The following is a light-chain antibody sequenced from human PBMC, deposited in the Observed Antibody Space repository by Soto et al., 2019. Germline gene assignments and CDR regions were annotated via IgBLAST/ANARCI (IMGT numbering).Light chain of an antibody. CDR2: DVS. V-gene: IGKV3-11*01. CDR1: QNISNY. Sequence: IVLTHSPASQSLSPGKRAALSCRASQNISNYLIWYQQKPGQAPRLLIYDVSNRAAGIPARFSGSGSGTDFTLTISSLEPEDFALYHCLQRSAWPLTFGPGTKVDIK. J-gene: IGKJ3*01. CDR3: LQRSAWPLT.